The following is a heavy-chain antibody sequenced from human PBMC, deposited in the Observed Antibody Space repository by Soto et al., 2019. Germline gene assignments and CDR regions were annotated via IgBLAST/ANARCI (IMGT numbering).Heavy chain of an antibody. D-gene: IGHD3-3*01. CDR3: AKDKVRFLEWPYGGADY. Sequence: GGSLRLSSAASGFTFDDYAMPWVRQAPRKGLECVSVISWNIGSIGYADSVKGRFTISRDNAKNSLYLQMNSLRAEDTALYYCAKDKVRFLEWPYGGADYWGQGTLVTVSS. CDR2: ISWNIGSI. J-gene: IGHJ4*02. V-gene: IGHV3-9*01. CDR1: GFTFDDYA.